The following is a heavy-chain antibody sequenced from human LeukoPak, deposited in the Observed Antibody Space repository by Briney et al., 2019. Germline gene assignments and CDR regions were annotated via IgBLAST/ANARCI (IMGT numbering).Heavy chain of an antibody. CDR1: GYTFTGYY. V-gene: IGHV1-2*02. Sequence: GASVKVSCKASGYTFTGYYMHWVRQAPGQGLEWMGWINPNSGGTNYAQKFQGRATMTRDTSISTAYMELSRLRSDDTAVYYCARSDAARLYSDWFDPWGQGTLVTVSS. J-gene: IGHJ5*02. CDR2: INPNSGGT. CDR3: ARSDAARLYSDWFDP. D-gene: IGHD6-6*01.